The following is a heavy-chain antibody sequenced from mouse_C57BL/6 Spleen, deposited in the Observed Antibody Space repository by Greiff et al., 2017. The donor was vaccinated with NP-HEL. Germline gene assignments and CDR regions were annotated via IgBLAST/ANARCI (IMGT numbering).Heavy chain of an antibody. CDR2: ISYSGST. J-gene: IGHJ1*03. CDR3: ARWSSLTGTFWYFDV. CDR1: GYSITSDY. V-gene: IGHV3-8*01. D-gene: IGHD4-1*01. Sequence: EVQGVESGPGLAKPSQTLSLTCSVTGYSITSDYWNWIRKFPGNKLEYMGYISYSGSTYYNPSLKSRISITRDTSKNQYYLQLNSVTTEDTATYYCARWSSLTGTFWYFDVWGTGTTVTVSS.